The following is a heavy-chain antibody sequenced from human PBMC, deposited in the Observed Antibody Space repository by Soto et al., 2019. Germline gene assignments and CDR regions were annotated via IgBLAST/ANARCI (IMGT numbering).Heavy chain of an antibody. Sequence: GGSLRLSCAASGFNFINSYMSWVRQAPGKGLEWVSVIYSGGSTFYADSVKGRFTISRDNSNSKVSLEMNSLRVEDTAIYYCAREGGFDWFYPWGQGTLVTVSS. CDR3: AREGGFDWFYP. CDR1: GFNFINSY. CDR2: IYSGGST. V-gene: IGHV3-66*01. J-gene: IGHJ5*02.